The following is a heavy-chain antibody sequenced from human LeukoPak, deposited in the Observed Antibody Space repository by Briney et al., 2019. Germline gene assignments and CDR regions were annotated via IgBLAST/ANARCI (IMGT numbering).Heavy chain of an antibody. CDR1: GYTFTSYD. J-gene: IGHJ3*02. CDR3: ATNQARSGYSSGAFDI. Sequence: ASVKVSCKASGYTFTSYDINWVRQATGQGLEWMGWMNPNSGNTGYAQKFQGRVTMTRNTSISTAYMELSSLRSEDTAVYYCATNQARSGYSSGAFDIWGQGTMVTVSS. CDR2: MNPNSGNT. D-gene: IGHD3-22*01. V-gene: IGHV1-8*01.